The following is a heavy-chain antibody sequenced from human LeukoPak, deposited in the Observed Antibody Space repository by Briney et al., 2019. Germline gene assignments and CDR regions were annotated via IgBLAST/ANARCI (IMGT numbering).Heavy chain of an antibody. CDR2: ISSSGSTI. CDR3: ARDLVVVPAAIEGWFDP. V-gene: IGHV3-11*04. CDR1: GFTFSDYY. Sequence: GGSLRLSCAASGFTFSDYYMSWIRQAPGKGLEWVSYISSSGSTIYYADSVKGRFTISRDNAKNSLYLQMNSLGAEDTAVYYCARDLVVVPAAIEGWFDPWGQGTLVTVSS. J-gene: IGHJ5*02. D-gene: IGHD2-2*02.